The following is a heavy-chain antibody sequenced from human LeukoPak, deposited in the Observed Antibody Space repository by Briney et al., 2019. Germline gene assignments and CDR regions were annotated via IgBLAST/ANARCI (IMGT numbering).Heavy chain of an antibody. D-gene: IGHD6-19*01. J-gene: IGHJ4*02. CDR3: AKDTGSSGWYYFDY. Sequence: GGSLRLSCAASGFTFSSYGMHWVRQAPGKGPEWVAFIRYDGSNKYYADSVKGRFTISRDNAKNSLYLQMNSLRAEDMALYYCAKDTGSSGWYYFDYWGQGTLVTVSS. CDR1: GFTFSSYG. V-gene: IGHV3-30*02. CDR2: IRYDGSNK.